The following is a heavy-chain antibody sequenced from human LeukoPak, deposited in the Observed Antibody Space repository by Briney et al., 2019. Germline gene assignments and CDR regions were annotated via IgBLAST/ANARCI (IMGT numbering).Heavy chain of an antibody. D-gene: IGHD5/OR15-5a*01. Sequence: SETLSLTCTVSGGSISSYYWSWIRQPPGKGLEWIGYIYYSGSTNYNPSLKSRVTISADTSENQFSLKLSSVTAADTAVYYCAKYVSTGWFDPWGQGTLVTVSS. V-gene: IGHV4-59*08. CDR1: GGSISSYY. CDR2: IYYSGST. CDR3: AKYVSTGWFDP. J-gene: IGHJ5*02.